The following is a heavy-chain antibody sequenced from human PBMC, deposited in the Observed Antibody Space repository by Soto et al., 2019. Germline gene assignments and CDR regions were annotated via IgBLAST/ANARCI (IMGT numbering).Heavy chain of an antibody. CDR3: AQGCPDKDYF. V-gene: IGHV3-43*01. J-gene: IGHJ1*01. Sequence: EVQLVESGGAVVQPGGSLRLSCAASGFTFDEYSMHWVRQAPGKGLEWVSLINRDGDNTYYADSVKGRFTISSDNSKKALSLFPLAPSTKNTSENTAAQGCPDKDYF. CDR2: INRDGDNT. D-gene: IGHD2-15*01. CDR1: GFTFDEYS.